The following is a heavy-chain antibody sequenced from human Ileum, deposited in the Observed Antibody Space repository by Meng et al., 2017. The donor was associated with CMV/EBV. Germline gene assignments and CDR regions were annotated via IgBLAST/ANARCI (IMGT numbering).Heavy chain of an antibody. CDR1: GFTFSSYA. D-gene: IGHD5-18*01. Sequence: GESLKISCAASGFTFSSYAMHWVRQAPGKGLEYVSAISSNGGSTYYADSVKGRFTISRDNSKNTLYLQMGSLRAEDMAVYYCARDPEKTAMVFDYWGQGTLVTVSS. V-gene: IGHV3-64*02. CDR2: ISSNGGST. J-gene: IGHJ4*02. CDR3: ARDPEKTAMVFDY.